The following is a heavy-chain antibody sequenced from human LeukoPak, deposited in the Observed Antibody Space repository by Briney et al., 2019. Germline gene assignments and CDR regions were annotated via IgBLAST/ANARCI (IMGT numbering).Heavy chain of an antibody. Sequence: GGSLRLSCAASGFTFSSYAMSWVRQAPGKGLERVSAISGSGGSTYYADSVKGRFTISRDNSKNTLYLQMNSLRAEDTAVYYCAKVVSRGYSYGIETFDYWGQGTLVTVSS. CDR2: ISGSGGST. V-gene: IGHV3-23*01. D-gene: IGHD5-18*01. CDR3: AKVVSRGYSYGIETFDY. CDR1: GFTFSSYA. J-gene: IGHJ4*02.